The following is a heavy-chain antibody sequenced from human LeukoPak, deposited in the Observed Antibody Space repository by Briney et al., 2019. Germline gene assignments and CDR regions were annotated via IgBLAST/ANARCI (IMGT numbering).Heavy chain of an antibody. CDR2: IYFSGST. CDR3: ARLPYTSGWLYNWFDP. V-gene: IGHV4-39*01. Sequence: SETLSLPCNVSGGSISSSIYYWGWVRQPPGKGLEWIWNIYFSGSTYYNPSLKSRVTISVDTSRNQFSLNLTSVTAADTAVYYCARLPYTSGWLYNWFDPWGQGTLVTVSS. CDR1: GGSISSSIYY. D-gene: IGHD6-19*01. J-gene: IGHJ5*02.